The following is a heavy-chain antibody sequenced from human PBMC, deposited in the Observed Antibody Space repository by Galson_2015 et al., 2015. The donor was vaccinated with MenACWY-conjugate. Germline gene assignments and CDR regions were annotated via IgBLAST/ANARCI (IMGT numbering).Heavy chain of an antibody. Sequence: SLRLSCAASGFTFSGYWMTWVRQAPGKGLEWVANIKPDGTTRNYLDSVKGRFSISRDNAKNSLLLQMDTLRAEDTAAYYCARDFSPHCGAGCYIDAHDIWGQGTMVTVSS. J-gene: IGHJ3*02. CDR1: GFTFSGYW. CDR3: ARDFSPHCGAGCYIDAHDI. V-gene: IGHV3-7*03. CDR2: IKPDGTTR. D-gene: IGHD2-21*01.